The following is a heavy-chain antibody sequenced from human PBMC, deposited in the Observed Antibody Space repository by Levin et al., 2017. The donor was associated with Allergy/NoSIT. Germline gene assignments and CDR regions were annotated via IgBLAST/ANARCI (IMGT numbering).Heavy chain of an antibody. Sequence: GGSLRLSCAASGFTFSNYAMSWVRQAPGKGLEWVSAISASGGSTYYADSVKGRFTISRDNSKNTLHLQMNSLRAEDTAVYYCAKFSDAFDIWGQGTMVTVSS. CDR2: ISASGGST. J-gene: IGHJ3*02. CDR3: AKFSDAFDI. CDR1: GFTFSNYA. V-gene: IGHV3-23*01.